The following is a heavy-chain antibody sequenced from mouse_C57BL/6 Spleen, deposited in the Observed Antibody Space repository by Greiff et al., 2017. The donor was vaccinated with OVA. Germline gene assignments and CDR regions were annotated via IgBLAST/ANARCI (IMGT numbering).Heavy chain of an antibody. J-gene: IGHJ2*01. D-gene: IGHD2-4*01. CDR1: GYTFTSYW. V-gene: IGHV1-7*01. Sequence: VQLQQSGAELAKPGASVKLSCKASGYTFTSYWMHWVKQRPGQGLEWIGYINPSSGYTKYNQKFQDKATLTADKASSTAYMQLRSLTYGDSAVYYCALYDYGVGLDDWGPGTTLTVSS. CDR3: ALYDYGVGLDD. CDR2: INPSSGYT.